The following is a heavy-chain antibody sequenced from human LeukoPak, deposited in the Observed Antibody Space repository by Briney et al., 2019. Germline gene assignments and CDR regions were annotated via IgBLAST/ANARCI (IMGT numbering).Heavy chain of an antibody. CDR3: AGQYYYDSSGYYFVRWFDP. CDR1: GGPISSSSYY. Sequence: SETLSLTCTVSGGPISSSSYYWGWIRQPPGKGLEWIGSIYYSGSTYYNPSLKSRVTISVDTSKNQFSLKLSSVTAADTAVYYCAGQYYYDSSGYYFVRWFDPWGQGTLVTVSS. CDR2: IYYSGST. D-gene: IGHD3-22*01. V-gene: IGHV4-39*01. J-gene: IGHJ5*02.